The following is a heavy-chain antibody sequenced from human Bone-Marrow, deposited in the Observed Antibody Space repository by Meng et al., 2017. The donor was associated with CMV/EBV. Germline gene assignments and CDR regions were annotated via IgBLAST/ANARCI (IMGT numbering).Heavy chain of an antibody. CDR2: INSLNGDT. D-gene: IGHD3-10*01. Sequence: SCKPAGYTFTSYGINWVRQAPGQGLEWLGWINSLNGDTKYAQKVQGRVSLTTDSNRRTVYMEVRSLTSDDTAVYYCARGGGEYDFDFWGQGTLVTVSS. CDR1: GYTFTSYG. V-gene: IGHV1-18*01. CDR3: ARGGGEYDFDF. J-gene: IGHJ4*02.